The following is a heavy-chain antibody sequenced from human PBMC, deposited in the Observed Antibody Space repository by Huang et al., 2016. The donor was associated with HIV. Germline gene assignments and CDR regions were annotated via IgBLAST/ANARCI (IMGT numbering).Heavy chain of an antibody. CDR1: GYNFASSW. CDR3: ARQGLWLPPTDPFDY. D-gene: IGHD3-10*01. Sequence: EVHLVQSGAEVKEPGESLKISCQASGYNFASSWIGWVRQMPGKGLEWMGVICPGYSDTRYDPSFQGQVTISADQSINTAYLQWSSLKASDTAIYFCARQGLWLPPTDPFDYWGQGTPVTVSA. CDR2: ICPGYSDT. V-gene: IGHV5-51*01. J-gene: IGHJ4*02.